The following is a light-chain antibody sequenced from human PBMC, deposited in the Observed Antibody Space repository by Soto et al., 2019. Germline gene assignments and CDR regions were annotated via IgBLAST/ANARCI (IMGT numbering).Light chain of an antibody. CDR1: QSISNW. J-gene: IGKJ4*01. CDR3: QQYHTYPLT. V-gene: IGKV1-5*01. Sequence: DIQMTQSPSTLSASVGDRVTVTCRASQSISNWLAWYQQKPGKAPRFLIYDASNLESGVPSRFSGSGSGTEFTLTISSLQPDDFATYYCQQYHTYPLTFGGGTKVDIK. CDR2: DAS.